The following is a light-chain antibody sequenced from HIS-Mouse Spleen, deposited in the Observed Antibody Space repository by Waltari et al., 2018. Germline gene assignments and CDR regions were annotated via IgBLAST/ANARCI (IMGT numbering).Light chain of an antibody. V-gene: IGLV1-47*01. CDR2: RNN. CDR1: SPNIGRNY. J-gene: IGLJ3*02. Sequence: QSVLTQPPSASGTPGQSVTISCSGSSPNIGRNYVSWYQQLPGTAPKLLIYRNNQRPSGVPDRFSGSKSGTSASLAISGLRSEDEADYYCAAWDDSLSGPVFGGGTKLTVL. CDR3: AAWDDSLSGPV.